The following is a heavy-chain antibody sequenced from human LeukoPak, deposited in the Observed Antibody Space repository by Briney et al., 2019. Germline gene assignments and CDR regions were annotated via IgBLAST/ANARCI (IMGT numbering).Heavy chain of an antibody. CDR2: IKSKNDGGTT. CDR3: TTAGRPKDAFDI. CDR1: GFTFNNAW. V-gene: IGHV3-15*01. J-gene: IGHJ3*02. Sequence: PGGSLRLSCAASGFTFNNAWMSWVRQAPGKGLEWVRRIKSKNDGGTTDYAAPVKGRFTISRDDSKNTLYLQMNSLKTEDTAVYYCTTAGRPKDAFDIWGQGTLVTVSS. D-gene: IGHD6-25*01.